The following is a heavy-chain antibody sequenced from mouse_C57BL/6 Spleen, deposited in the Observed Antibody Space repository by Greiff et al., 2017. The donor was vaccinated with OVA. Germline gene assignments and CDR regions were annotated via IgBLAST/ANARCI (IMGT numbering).Heavy chain of an antibody. CDR2: INPSTGGT. CDR3: ARERITTVVPYYAMDY. D-gene: IGHD1-1*01. V-gene: IGHV1-42*01. Sequence: EVKLQESGPELVKPGASVKISCKASGYSFTGYYMNWVKQSPEKSLEWIGEINPSTGGTTYNQKFKAKATLTVDKSSSTAYMQLKSLTSEDSAVYYCARERITTVVPYYAMDYWGQGTSVTVSS. J-gene: IGHJ4*01. CDR1: GYSFTGYY.